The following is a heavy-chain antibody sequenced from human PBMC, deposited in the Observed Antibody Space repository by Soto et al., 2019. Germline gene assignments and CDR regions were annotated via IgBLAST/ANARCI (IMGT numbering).Heavy chain of an antibody. V-gene: IGHV4-31*03. Sequence: LSLTCTVSGGSISSGGYYWSWIRQHPGKGLEWIGYIYYSGSTYYNPSLKSRVTISVDTSKNQFSLKLSSVTAADTAVYYCARGLYGSGSYYSSNWFDPWGQGTLVTVSS. CDR3: ARGLYGSGSYYSSNWFDP. D-gene: IGHD3-10*01. CDR2: IYYSGST. CDR1: GGSISSGGYY. J-gene: IGHJ5*02.